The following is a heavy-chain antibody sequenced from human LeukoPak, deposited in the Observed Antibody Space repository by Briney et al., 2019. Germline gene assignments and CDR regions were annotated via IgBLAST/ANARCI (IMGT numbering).Heavy chain of an antibody. D-gene: IGHD4-4*01. J-gene: IGHJ4*02. CDR3: ARGNSSRYFDY. CDR1: GGSFSGYY. CDR2: INHSGST. V-gene: IGHV4-34*01. Sequence: SETLSLTCAVYGGSFSGYYWSWIRQPPGKGLEWIGEINHSGSTNYNPSLKSRVTISVDRSKNQFSLKLSSVTAADTAVYYCARGNSSRYFDYWGQGTLVTVSS.